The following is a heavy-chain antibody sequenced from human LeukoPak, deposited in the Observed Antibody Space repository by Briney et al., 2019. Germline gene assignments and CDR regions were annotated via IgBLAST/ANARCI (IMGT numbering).Heavy chain of an antibody. Sequence: GGSLRLSCAASGFTFSSYAMSWVRQAPGKGLEWVSAISGSGGSTYYADSVKGRFTISRDNSKNTLYLQMNSLRAEDTAVYYCARGGVRFLKFDPWGQGTLVTVSS. CDR1: GFTFSSYA. J-gene: IGHJ5*02. CDR2: ISGSGGST. V-gene: IGHV3-23*01. D-gene: IGHD3-3*01. CDR3: ARGGVRFLKFDP.